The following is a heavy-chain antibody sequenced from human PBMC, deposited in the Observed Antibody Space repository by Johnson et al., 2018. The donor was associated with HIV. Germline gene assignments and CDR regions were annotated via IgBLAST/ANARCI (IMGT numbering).Heavy chain of an antibody. CDR1: GFTFDDYG. V-gene: IGHV3-66*01. D-gene: IGHD4-23*01. CDR3: AREGSTVVTSAFDI. Sequence: VQLVESGGGVVRPGGSLRLSCAPSGFTFDDYGMSWVRQAPGKGLEWVSVIYSGGSTYYADSVKGRFTIARDNSKNTLYLQMNSLRAEDTAVYYCAREGSTVVTSAFDIWGQGTMVTVSS. J-gene: IGHJ3*02. CDR2: IYSGGST.